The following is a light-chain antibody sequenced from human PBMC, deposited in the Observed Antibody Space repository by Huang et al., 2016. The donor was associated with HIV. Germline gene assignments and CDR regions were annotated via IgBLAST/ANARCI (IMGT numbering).Light chain of an antibody. CDR3: QQYNNWPRT. V-gene: IGKV3-15*01. J-gene: IGKJ1*01. CDR1: HSVSSN. CDR2: GAS. Sequence: EIVMTQSPATLSVSPGERATHSCRASHSVSSNLAWYQQKPGQDPRLLIYGASTRATGIPARFSGSGSGTEFTLTISSLQSEDFAVYYCQQYNNWPRTFGQGTKVEIK.